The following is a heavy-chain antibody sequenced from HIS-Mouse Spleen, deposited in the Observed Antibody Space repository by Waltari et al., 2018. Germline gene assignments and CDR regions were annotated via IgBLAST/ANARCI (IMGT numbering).Heavy chain of an antibody. Sequence: EVQLVESGGGLVKPGGSRRLSCAASGFTFSSYSMNWVRQAPGKGLGWVASISSSSSYIYDADSVKGRFTISRDNAKNSLYLQMNSLRAEDTAVYYCARGGETYYYDSSGYALDYWGQGTLVTVSS. D-gene: IGHD3-22*01. CDR1: GFTFSSYS. CDR2: ISSSSSYI. J-gene: IGHJ4*02. V-gene: IGHV3-21*01. CDR3: ARGGETYYYDSSGYALDY.